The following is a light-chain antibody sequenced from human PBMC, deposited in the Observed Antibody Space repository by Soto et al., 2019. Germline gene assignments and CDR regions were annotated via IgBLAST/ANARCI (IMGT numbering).Light chain of an antibody. CDR2: DAS. V-gene: IGKV1-5*01. CDR1: QSISSW. J-gene: IGKJ1*01. CDR3: QEYTTYSRT. Sequence: DIQMTQFPSTLSASVGDRVTITCRASQSISSWLAWYQQKPGKAPKVLIYDASTLESGVPSRFSGGRSGTEFTLPITCLQPDDFATYYCQEYTTYSRTFGQGTKVEVK.